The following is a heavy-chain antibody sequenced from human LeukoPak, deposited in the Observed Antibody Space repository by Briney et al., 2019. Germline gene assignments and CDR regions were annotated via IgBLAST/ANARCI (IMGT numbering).Heavy chain of an antibody. CDR2: INHSGST. D-gene: IGHD6-6*01. CDR3: ASPSGYGMDV. Sequence: SETLSLSCAVYGGSFSGYYWSWIRQPPGKGLEWIGEINHSGSTNYNPSLKSRVTISVDTSKNQFSLKLSSVTAADTAVYYCASPSGYGMDVWGQGTTVTVSS. J-gene: IGHJ6*02. V-gene: IGHV4-34*01. CDR1: GGSFSGYY.